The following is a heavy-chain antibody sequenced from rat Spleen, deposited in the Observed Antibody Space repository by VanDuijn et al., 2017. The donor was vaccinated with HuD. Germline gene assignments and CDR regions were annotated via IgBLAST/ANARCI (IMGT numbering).Heavy chain of an antibody. CDR1: GFSLISHV. D-gene: IGHD1-11*01. Sequence: QVQLKESGRGLVQPSQTLPPTCPVSGFSLISHVVHEFRQPPAKGLEWKEGIWGDESTDYNSGLKSRLSISRDTSKSQVFLTMKSLQTDDIGIYFCTRSYGGYSQHWFAYWGQGTLVTVPS. CDR3: TRSYGGYSQHWFAY. V-gene: IGHV2-1*01. J-gene: IGHJ3*01. CDR2: IWGDEST.